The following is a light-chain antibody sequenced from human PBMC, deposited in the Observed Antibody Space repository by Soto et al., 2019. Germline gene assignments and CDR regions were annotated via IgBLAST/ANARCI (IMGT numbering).Light chain of an antibody. CDR3: QQYNSYST. J-gene: IGKJ1*01. CDR2: KAS. CDR1: QSISSW. V-gene: IGKV1-5*03. Sequence: DIQMTQSPSILSASVGDRVTITFRASQSISSWLAWYQQKPGEAPNLLIHKASHLESGVPSRFSGSGSGTEFTLTISSLQPGDFATYYCQQYNSYSTFGQGTKVDI.